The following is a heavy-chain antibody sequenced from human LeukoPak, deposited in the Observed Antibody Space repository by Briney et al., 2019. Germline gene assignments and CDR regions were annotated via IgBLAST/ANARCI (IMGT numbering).Heavy chain of an antibody. D-gene: IGHD3-10*01. Sequence: ASVNVSCKASGYTFTSYVINWVRQATGQGLEWMGWMNPNSGNTGYAQKFQGRVTMTSNTFISTAYMELSSLRSEDTAVYYCATLESSVSLFDYWGQGTLVTVSS. CDR1: GYTFTSYV. CDR3: ATLESSVSLFDY. J-gene: IGHJ4*02. CDR2: MNPNSGNT. V-gene: IGHV1-8*01.